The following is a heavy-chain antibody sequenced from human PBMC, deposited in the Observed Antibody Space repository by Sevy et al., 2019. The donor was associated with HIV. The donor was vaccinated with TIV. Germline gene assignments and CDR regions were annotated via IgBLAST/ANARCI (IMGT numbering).Heavy chain of an antibody. CDR1: GYSFTSQW. CDR3: ARHRSSGYYDDAFDL. V-gene: IGHV5-51*01. J-gene: IGHJ3*01. CDR2: IYPDESDI. D-gene: IGHD3-22*01. Sequence: GESLKISCKGSGYSFTSQWIGWVRQTPGKGLEWMGIIYPDESDIRDSPSFQGQVTISADKSISTAYLQWSSLKASDTSMYYCARHRSSGYYDDAFDLWGQGTMVTVSS.